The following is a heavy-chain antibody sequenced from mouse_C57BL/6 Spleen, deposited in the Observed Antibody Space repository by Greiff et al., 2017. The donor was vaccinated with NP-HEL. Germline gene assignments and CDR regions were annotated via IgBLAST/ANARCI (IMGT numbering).Heavy chain of an antibody. J-gene: IGHJ2*01. CDR1: GYTFTSYW. CDR2: IHPNCGST. Sequence: VQLQQPGAELVKPGASVKLSCKASGYTFTSYWMHWVKQRPGQGLEWLGMIHPNCGSTNYNEKFKSKAPLTVDKSSSTAYMQLSSRTSEDSAVYYCASNYYGSSYEGYWGQGTTLTVSS. D-gene: IGHD1-1*01. V-gene: IGHV1-64*01. CDR3: ASNYYGSSYEGY.